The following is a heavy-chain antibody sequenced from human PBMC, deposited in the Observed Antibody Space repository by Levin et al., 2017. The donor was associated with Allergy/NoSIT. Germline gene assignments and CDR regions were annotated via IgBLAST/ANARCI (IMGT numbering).Heavy chain of an antibody. CDR3: ARQKLIAAAGLNWFDP. CDR1: GFTFSSYS. CDR2: ISSSSSTI. Sequence: GESLKISCAASGFTFSSYSMNWVRQAPGKGLEWVSYISSSSSTIYYADSVKGRFTISRDNAKNSLYLQMNSLRAEDTAVYYCARQKLIAAAGLNWFDPWGQGTLVTVSS. V-gene: IGHV3-48*01. D-gene: IGHD6-13*01. J-gene: IGHJ5*02.